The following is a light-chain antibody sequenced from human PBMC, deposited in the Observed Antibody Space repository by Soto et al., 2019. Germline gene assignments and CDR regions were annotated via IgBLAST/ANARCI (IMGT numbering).Light chain of an antibody. J-gene: IGKJ1*01. CDR2: GPS. V-gene: IGKV3-15*01. CDR1: QSISSN. CDR3: QQYPRWPVWS. Sequence: EIVLTQSPATLSVSPGERATLSCRASQSISSNLAWYQQKPGQAPRLLIYGPSTRATGVPARFSGSGSGTVSTLTSSSLQSEDLAKYYCQQYPRWPVWSVGEGTKVEIK.